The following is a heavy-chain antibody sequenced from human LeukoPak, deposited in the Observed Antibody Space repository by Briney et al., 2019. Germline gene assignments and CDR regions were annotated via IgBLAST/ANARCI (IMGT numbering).Heavy chain of an antibody. CDR2: IYYSGRT. Sequence: SETLSLTCTVSGGSLSSGGYYWSWIRQHPGKGLEWIGYIYYSGRTYYNPSLKSRVTISVGTSKNQFSLNLSSVIAADTAVYYCARDVPAGILDIWGQGTMVTDSS. J-gene: IGHJ3*02. CDR1: GGSLSSGGYY. D-gene: IGHD2-2*01. V-gene: IGHV4-31*03. CDR3: ARDVPAGILDI.